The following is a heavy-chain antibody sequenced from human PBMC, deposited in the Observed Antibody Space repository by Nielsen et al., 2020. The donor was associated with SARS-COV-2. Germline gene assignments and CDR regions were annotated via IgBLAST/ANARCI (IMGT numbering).Heavy chain of an antibody. CDR2: INAGNGNT. CDR3: ARDTKDVYCSGGSCYSEGFDY. V-gene: IGHV1-3*01. J-gene: IGHJ4*02. Sequence: ASVKVSCKASGYTFTSYAMHWVRQAPGQRLEWMGWINAGNGNTKYSQKFQGRVTMTRNTSISTAYMELSSLRSEDTAVYYCARDTKDVYCSGGSCYSEGFDYWGQGTLVTVSS. CDR1: GYTFTSYA. D-gene: IGHD2-15*01.